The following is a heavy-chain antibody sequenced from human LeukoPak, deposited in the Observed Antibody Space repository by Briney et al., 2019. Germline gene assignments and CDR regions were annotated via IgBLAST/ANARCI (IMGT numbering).Heavy chain of an antibody. Sequence: PGGSLRLSCAASGFTFSNYNMNWVRQAPGKGLEWVSSISRSSIYMYYADSVKGRFTISRDNAKNSLYLQMNSLRAEDTALYYCARGYCSSTSCYLGFDYWGQGTLVTVSS. J-gene: IGHJ4*02. CDR2: ISRSSIYM. D-gene: IGHD2-2*01. CDR3: ARGYCSSTSCYLGFDY. CDR1: GFTFSNYN. V-gene: IGHV3-21*04.